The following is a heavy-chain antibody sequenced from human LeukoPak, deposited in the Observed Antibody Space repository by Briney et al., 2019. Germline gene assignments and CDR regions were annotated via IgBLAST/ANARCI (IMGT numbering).Heavy chain of an antibody. Sequence: KSSETLSLTCTVSGDSISSSYWSWIRQPPGKGLDWIDYIYYSGNTNYHPSLKSRVTISVDTSRNRFSLKLSSVTAADTAVYYCARHRNFFDYWGQGILVTVSS. CDR2: IYYSGNT. J-gene: IGHJ4*02. V-gene: IGHV4-59*01. CDR3: ARHRNFFDY. D-gene: IGHD2/OR15-2a*01. CDR1: GDSISSSY.